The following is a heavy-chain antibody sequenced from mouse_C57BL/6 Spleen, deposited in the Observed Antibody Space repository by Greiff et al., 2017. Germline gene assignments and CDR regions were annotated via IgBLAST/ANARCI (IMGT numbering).Heavy chain of an antibody. D-gene: IGHD2-12*01. CDR2: IHPSDSDT. Sequence: QVQLQQPGAELVKPGASVKVSCKASGYTFTSYWMHWVKQRPGQGLEWIGRIHPSDSDTNYNQKFKGKATLTVDKSSSPAYMQLSSLTSADSAVYYCAIWPVYYSQRKAMDYWGQGTTVTVSS. J-gene: IGHJ4*01. CDR3: AIWPVYYSQRKAMDY. CDR1: GYTFTSYW. V-gene: IGHV1-74*01.